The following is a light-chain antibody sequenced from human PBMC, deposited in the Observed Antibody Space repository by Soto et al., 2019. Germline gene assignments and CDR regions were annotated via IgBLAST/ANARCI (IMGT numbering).Light chain of an antibody. CDR3: QHYNTYSPGT. Sequence: DIQITHTPATLSAFAGDRVTVTCRSSQSVSSWVAWYQEKPGRGPKLLIYDASTWQSGVPSRFIGSGSGTEFTLTITSLQPDDFATYYCQHYNTYSPGTFGQGTKVDIK. J-gene: IGKJ1*01. CDR2: DAS. V-gene: IGKV1-5*01. CDR1: QSVSSW.